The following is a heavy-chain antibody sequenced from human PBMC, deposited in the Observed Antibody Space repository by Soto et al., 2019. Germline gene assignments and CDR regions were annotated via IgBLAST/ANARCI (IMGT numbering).Heavy chain of an antibody. J-gene: IGHJ2*01. CDR1: GLTFSRHW. D-gene: IGHD1-26*01. Sequence: EVQLVESGGGSVQPGGSLTLSCAASGLTFSRHWMSWVRQAPGKGLEWVASIKQDGSEKWYLDSVKGRFTISRDNAENSVYLQMNSLRAEDTAVYYCARPPNRERYFALWGRGTRVTVSS. CDR3: ARPPNRERYFAL. V-gene: IGHV3-7*02. CDR2: IKQDGSEK.